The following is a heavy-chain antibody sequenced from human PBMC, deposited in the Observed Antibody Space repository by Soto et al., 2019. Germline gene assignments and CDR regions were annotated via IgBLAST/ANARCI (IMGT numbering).Heavy chain of an antibody. J-gene: IGHJ6*04. D-gene: IGHD6-6*01. V-gene: IGHV4-59*01. Sequence: SETLSLTCTVSGGSINSYYLSWIRQHPGKGLEWIGYIYYSGSTNYNPSLKSRVTISVDTSKNQFSLNLSSVTAADTAVYYCTSVYSSSSAGNYYSYQGMEFWGKGTTVTVSS. CDR2: IYYSGST. CDR3: TSVYSSSSAGNYYSYQGMEF. CDR1: GGSINSYY.